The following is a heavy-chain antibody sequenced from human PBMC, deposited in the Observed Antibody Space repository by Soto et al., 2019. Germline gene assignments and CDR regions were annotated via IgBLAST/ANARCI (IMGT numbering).Heavy chain of an antibody. CDR3: ARHLTPDPMLVY. Sequence: EVQLVESGGGLIQPGGSLRLSCAVSGFTVSSNYMSWVRQAPGKGLEWVSVIYSGGSTYYADSVKGRFTISRDNSKSTLYLQMNSLRAEVTAMYYCARHLTPDPMLVYWGQGTLATVSS. CDR2: IYSGGST. J-gene: IGHJ4*02. D-gene: IGHD2-15*01. CDR1: GFTVSSNY. V-gene: IGHV3-53*01.